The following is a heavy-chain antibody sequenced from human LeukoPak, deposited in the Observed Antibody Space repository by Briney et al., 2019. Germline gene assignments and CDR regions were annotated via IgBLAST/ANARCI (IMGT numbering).Heavy chain of an antibody. CDR2: IKEDGSEK. CDR3: ARDLEAAAYMDV. V-gene: IGHV3-7*03. D-gene: IGHD6-13*01. Sequence: GGSLRLSCEASGFTFKKHWMSWVRQAVGKGLECVAKIKEDGSEKHYVDSVQGRFTISRDNARNSLYLQMNSLRAEDTALYYCARDLEAAAYMDVWGKGTTVTVSS. J-gene: IGHJ6*03. CDR1: GFTFKKHW.